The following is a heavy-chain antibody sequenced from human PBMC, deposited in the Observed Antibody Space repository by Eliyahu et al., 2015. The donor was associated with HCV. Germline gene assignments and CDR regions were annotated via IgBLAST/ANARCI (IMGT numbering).Heavy chain of an antibody. CDR1: GFTFSXXA. CDR2: ISGSGGST. CDR3: ASRSSRTPHPYYYYGMDV. V-gene: IGHV3-23*01. Sequence: EVQLLESGGGLVQPGGSLRLSCAASGFTFSXXALSWVRQAPGKGLGGXXAISGSGGSTYYADSVKGRFTISRDNSKNTLYLQMNSLRAEDTAVYYCASRSSRTPHPYYYYGMDVWGQGTTVTVSS. J-gene: IGHJ6*02. D-gene: IGHD6-6*01.